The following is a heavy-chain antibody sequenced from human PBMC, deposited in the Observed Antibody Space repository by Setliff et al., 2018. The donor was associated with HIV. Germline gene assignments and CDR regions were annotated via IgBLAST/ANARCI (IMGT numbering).Heavy chain of an antibody. CDR3: ARDSSRSSPDYYYYGMDV. Sequence: GGSLRLSCTVSGFTFNGYSMSWIRQAPGKGLEWVSYISSSSTYTNYLDSVKGRFTISRDNSKNTMYLQMNTLRVEDTAVYYCARDSSRSSPDYYYYGMDVWGQGTTVTVSS. CDR2: ISSSSTYT. J-gene: IGHJ6*02. CDR1: GFTFNGYS. V-gene: IGHV3-11*05. D-gene: IGHD6-13*01.